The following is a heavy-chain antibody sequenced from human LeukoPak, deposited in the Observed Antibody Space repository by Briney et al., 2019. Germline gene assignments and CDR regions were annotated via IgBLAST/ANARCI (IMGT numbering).Heavy chain of an antibody. J-gene: IGHJ5*02. V-gene: IGHV4-59*12. D-gene: IGHD6-13*01. CDR3: ARESRAQLYR. CDR2: IYYSGST. Sequence: SETLSLTCTVSGGSISSFYWSWIRQPPGKGLEWIGYIYYSGSTNYNPSLKSRVTISVDTSKNQFSLKLSSVTAADTAVYYCARESRAQLYRWGQGTLVTVSS. CDR1: GGSISSFY.